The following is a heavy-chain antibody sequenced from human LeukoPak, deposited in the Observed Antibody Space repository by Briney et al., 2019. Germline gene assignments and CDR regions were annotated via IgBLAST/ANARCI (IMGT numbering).Heavy chain of an antibody. CDR3: AREGGFFRPLDY. J-gene: IGHJ4*02. CDR1: GGSVTSTNW. D-gene: IGHD3-3*01. Sequence: SETLSLTCGVPGGSVTSTNWWTWVRQPPGKGLEWIGEVHLDGRTNYNPSLKSRLTMSVDLSENHISLKLTSVTAADTAVYYCAREGGFFRPLDYSGQGTLVTVSS. CDR2: VHLDGRT. V-gene: IGHV4-4*02.